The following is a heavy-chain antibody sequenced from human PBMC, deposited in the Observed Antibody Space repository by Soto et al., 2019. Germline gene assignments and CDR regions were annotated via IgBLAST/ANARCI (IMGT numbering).Heavy chain of an antibody. Sequence: EASVKVSCKASGYTFTSYGISWVRQAPGQGLEWMGWISAYNGNTNYAQKLQGRVTMTTDTSTSTAYMELRSLRSDDTAVYYCAREGRYCSSTSCYGAFDIWGQGTMVTVSS. V-gene: IGHV1-18*01. D-gene: IGHD2-2*01. CDR3: AREGRYCSSTSCYGAFDI. CDR2: ISAYNGNT. J-gene: IGHJ3*02. CDR1: GYTFTSYG.